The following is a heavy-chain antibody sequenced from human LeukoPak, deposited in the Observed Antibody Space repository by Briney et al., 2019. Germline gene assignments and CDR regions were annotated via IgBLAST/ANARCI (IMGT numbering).Heavy chain of an antibody. CDR3: ARAAQPGFDP. CDR1: GLTFSSYS. D-gene: IGHD1-14*01. J-gene: IGHJ5*02. Sequence: GGSLRLSCGASGLTFSSYSMNWVRQAPGKGLEWVSYISSDSGTLYQADSVKGRFTISRDNAKNSLYLQMNSLRAEDTAVYHCARAAQPGFDPWGQGTLVIVSS. CDR2: ISSDSGTL. V-gene: IGHV3-48*01.